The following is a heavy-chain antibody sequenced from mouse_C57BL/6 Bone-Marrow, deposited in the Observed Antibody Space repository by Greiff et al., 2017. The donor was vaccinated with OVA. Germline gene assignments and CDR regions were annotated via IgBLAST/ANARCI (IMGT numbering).Heavy chain of an antibody. V-gene: IGHV1-82*01. CDR3: ARGQANWSDY. J-gene: IGHJ2*01. D-gene: IGHD4-1*01. CDR1: GYAFSSSW. CDR2: IYPGDGDT. Sequence: VQLQESGPELVKPGASVKISCKASGYAFSSSWMNWVKQRPGKGLEWIGRIYPGDGDTNYNGKFKGKATLTADKSSSTAYMQLSSLTSEDSAVYFCARGQANWSDYWGQGTTLTVSS.